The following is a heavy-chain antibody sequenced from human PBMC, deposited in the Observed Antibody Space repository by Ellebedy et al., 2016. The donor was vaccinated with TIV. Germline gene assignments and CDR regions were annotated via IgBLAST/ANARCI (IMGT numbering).Heavy chain of an antibody. CDR3: ARGTGSDQLRFGIDV. D-gene: IGHD3/OR15-3a*01. Sequence: GGSLRLXXAASGFTFSNYWMHWVRQAPGKGLVWVSRIKSDGSGTTYADSVKGRFTISRDNAKNTMYLQMNSLRAEDTAVYYCARGTGSDQLRFGIDVWGQGTTVTVS. CDR2: IKSDGSGT. J-gene: IGHJ6*02. V-gene: IGHV3-74*01. CDR1: GFTFSNYW.